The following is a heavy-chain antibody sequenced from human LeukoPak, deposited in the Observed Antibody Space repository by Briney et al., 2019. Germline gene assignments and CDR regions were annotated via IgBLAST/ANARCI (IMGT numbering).Heavy chain of an antibody. CDR1: GGSISSSGYY. CDR2: IYYVGST. Sequence: SETLSLTCTVSGGSISSSGYYWGWIRQPPGKGLEWIGNIYYVGSTYYNPSLKSRVIISVDTSKNQFSLELSSVTAADTAVYYCAREDRYCSGGSCYSWGQGTLVTVSS. J-gene: IGHJ4*02. V-gene: IGHV4-39*07. D-gene: IGHD2-15*01. CDR3: AREDRYCSGGSCYS.